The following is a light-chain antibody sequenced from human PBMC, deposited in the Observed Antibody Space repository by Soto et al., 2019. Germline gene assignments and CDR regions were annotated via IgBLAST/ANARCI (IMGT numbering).Light chain of an antibody. CDR3: QSYATGLSVLYV. V-gene: IGLV1-40*01. CDR1: SSNIGAGYD. J-gene: IGLJ1*01. CDR2: GNN. Sequence: QSVLTQPPSVWGAPGQRVTISCTGSSSNIGAGYDVHWYQQLPGTAPKLLIYGNNNRPSGVPDRFSGSKSGTSASLAVTGLQAEDEADYYCQSYATGLSVLYVFGTGTKLTVL.